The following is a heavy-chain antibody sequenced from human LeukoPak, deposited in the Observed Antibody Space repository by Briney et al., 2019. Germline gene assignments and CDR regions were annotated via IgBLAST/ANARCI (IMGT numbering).Heavy chain of an antibody. CDR1: GFTFSSYS. D-gene: IGHD5-24*01. V-gene: IGHV3-21*04. CDR3: AKDRLVRRWLQLVLDY. J-gene: IGHJ4*02. CDR2: ISSSSSYI. Sequence: GGSLRLSCAASGFTFSSYSMNWVRQAPGKGLEWVSSISSSSSYIYYANSVKGRFTISRDNSKNTLYLQMNSLRAEDTAVYYCAKDRLVRRWLQLVLDYWGQGTLVTVSS.